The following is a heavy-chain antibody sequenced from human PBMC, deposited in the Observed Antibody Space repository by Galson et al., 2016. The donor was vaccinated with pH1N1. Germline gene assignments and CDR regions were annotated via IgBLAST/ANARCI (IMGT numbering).Heavy chain of an antibody. V-gene: IGHV5-51*03. J-gene: IGHJ3*01. Sequence: QSGAEVKKPGESLKISCKASGYTFTSQWIAWVRQVPGEGLEWVGVVNPGGSTVRYGPPFQGRVTLSSDKSINTAYLQWISLRASDTATYYCARQYDFGDYRGAAFDFWGQGTVVIVSS. CDR2: VNPGGSTV. D-gene: IGHD4-17*01. CDR1: GYTFTSQW. CDR3: ARQYDFGDYRGAAFDF.